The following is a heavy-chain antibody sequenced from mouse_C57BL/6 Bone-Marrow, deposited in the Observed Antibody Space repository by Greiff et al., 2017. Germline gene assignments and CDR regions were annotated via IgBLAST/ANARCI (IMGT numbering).Heavy chain of an antibody. D-gene: IGHD2-5*01. CDR3: ARSSYYSTYYFDY. J-gene: IGHJ2*01. CDR1: GYTFTSYW. CDR2: INPSSGYT. Sequence: VQVVESGAELAKPGASVKLSCKASGYTFTSYWMHWVKQRPGQGLEWIGYINPSSGYTKYNQKFKDKATLTADKSSSTAYMQLSSLTYEDSAVYYCARSSYYSTYYFDYWGQGTTLTVSS. V-gene: IGHV1-7*01.